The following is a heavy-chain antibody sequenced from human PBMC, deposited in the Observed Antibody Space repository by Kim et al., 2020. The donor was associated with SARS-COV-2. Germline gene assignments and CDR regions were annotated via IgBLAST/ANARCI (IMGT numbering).Heavy chain of an antibody. V-gene: IGHV3-48*02. CDR3: VRDRMGGAFDI. Sequence: GGSLRLSCATSGFTFSAYDMNWVRQAPGKGLEWLSFITKSSATIYYADSVQGLFTISRDNAKNSLYLQMNSLRDEDTALYYCVRDRMGGAFDIWGQGTMVTVSS. CDR2: ITKSSATI. J-gene: IGHJ3*02. CDR1: GFTFSAYD. D-gene: IGHD3-16*01.